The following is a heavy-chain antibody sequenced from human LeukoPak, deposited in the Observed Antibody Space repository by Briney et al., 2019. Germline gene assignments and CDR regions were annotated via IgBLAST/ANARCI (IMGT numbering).Heavy chain of an antibody. D-gene: IGHD3-10*01. J-gene: IGHJ5*02. Sequence: SETLSLTCTVSGGSISSYYWSWIRQPPGKGLEWIGYIYYSGSTNYNPSLKSRVTISVDTSKNQFSLKLSSVTAADTAVYYCARDTMVRGVIIRVWFDPWGQGTLVTVSS. V-gene: IGHV4-59*01. CDR1: GGSISSYY. CDR3: ARDTMVRGVIIRVWFDP. CDR2: IYYSGST.